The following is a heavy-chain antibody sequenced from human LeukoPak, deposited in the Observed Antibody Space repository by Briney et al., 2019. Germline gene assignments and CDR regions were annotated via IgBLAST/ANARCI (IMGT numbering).Heavy chain of an antibody. CDR3: ARDNWNYGSSMDV. J-gene: IGHJ6*02. CDR2: IFHSGHT. V-gene: IGHV4-30-2*01. Sequence: SETLSLTCAVSGGFITSGGYSWHWIRQPPGKGLEWIGYIFHSGHTYYNPSLKSRVTISVDTSKNQFSLKLSSVTAADTAVYHCARDNWNYGSSMDVWGQGTTVTVSS. CDR1: GGFITSGGYS. D-gene: IGHD1-7*01.